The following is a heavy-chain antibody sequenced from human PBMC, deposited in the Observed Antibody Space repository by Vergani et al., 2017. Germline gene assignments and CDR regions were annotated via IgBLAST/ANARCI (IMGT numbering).Heavy chain of an antibody. CDR1: GFTLSNYD. V-gene: IGHV3-30*02. Sequence: QVQLVESGGGVVQRVGSLRLSCATSGFTLSNYDMQWIRQAPGKGLEFVAFIQFDGSNQYYADSVKGRFTLSSDFSKNTLYLQMNSLRTDDTATYYCAKHFRGWGIDYWGQGTQVIVSS. D-gene: IGHD3-16*01. J-gene: IGHJ4*02. CDR3: AKHFRGWGIDY. CDR2: IQFDGSNQ.